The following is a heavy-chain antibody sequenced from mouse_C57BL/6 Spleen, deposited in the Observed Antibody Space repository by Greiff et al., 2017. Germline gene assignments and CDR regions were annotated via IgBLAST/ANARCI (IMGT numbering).Heavy chain of an antibody. Sequence: EVHLVESEGGLVQPGSSMKLSCTASGFTFSDYYMAWVRQVPEKGLEWVANINYDGSSTYYLDSLKSRFIISRDNAKNILYLQMSSLKSEDTATYYCARVELGQDYAMDYWGQGTSVTVSS. V-gene: IGHV5-16*01. J-gene: IGHJ4*01. CDR2: INYDGSST. CDR1: GFTFSDYY. CDR3: ARVELGQDYAMDY. D-gene: IGHD4-1*01.